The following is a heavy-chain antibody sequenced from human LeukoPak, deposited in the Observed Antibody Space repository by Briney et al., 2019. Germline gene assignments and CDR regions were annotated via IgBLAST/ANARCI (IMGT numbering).Heavy chain of an antibody. D-gene: IGHD1-1*01. CDR1: GFIFSIYA. CDR2: VANSGGST. J-gene: IGHJ4*02. V-gene: IGHV3-23*01. CDR3: VQETGHNWGYLDY. Sequence: PGGSLRLFCAASGFIFSIYAMSWVRQAPGKGLEWVSSVANSGGSTYYADSVKGRFAISRDNSKNTLYLQMNTLRADDTAVYYCVQETGHNWGYLDYWGQGTLVTVSS.